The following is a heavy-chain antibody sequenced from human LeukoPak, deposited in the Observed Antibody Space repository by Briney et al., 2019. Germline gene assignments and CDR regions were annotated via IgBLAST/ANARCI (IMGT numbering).Heavy chain of an antibody. Sequence: SETLSLTCAVYGGSFSGYYWSWIRQPPGKGLEWIGEINHSGSTNYNPSLKSRVTVSVDTSKNQFSLKLSSVTAADTAVYYCARGYRSSADYGDYNDYFDYWGQGTLVTVSS. D-gene: IGHD4-17*01. CDR1: GGSFSGYY. V-gene: IGHV4-34*01. J-gene: IGHJ4*02. CDR2: INHSGST. CDR3: ARGYRSSADYGDYNDYFDY.